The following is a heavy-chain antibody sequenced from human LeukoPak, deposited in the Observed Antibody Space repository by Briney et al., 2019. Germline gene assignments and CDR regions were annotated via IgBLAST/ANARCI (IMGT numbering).Heavy chain of an antibody. CDR2: ISWRSGNI. Sequence: GGSLRLSCAASGFTFYDYAMHWVRQAPGKGLEGVSGISWRSGNIVYADSVKGRFTISTDNAKNSLYLQMNSLRPEDTALYYCAKDEVATVGNCTSTTCQGLDYWGQGTLVTVSS. CDR1: GFTFYDYA. J-gene: IGHJ4*02. CDR3: AKDEVATVGNCTSTTCQGLDY. D-gene: IGHD2-2*01. V-gene: IGHV3-9*01.